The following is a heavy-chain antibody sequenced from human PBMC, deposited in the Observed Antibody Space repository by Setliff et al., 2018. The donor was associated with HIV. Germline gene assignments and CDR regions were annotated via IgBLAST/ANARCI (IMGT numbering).Heavy chain of an antibody. CDR2: INTENGNT. CDR1: PYTFTNDA. D-gene: IGHD3-3*01. V-gene: IGHV1-3*04. Sequence: ASVKVSCKASPYTFTNDAIHWVRQAPGQRLEWMGWINTENGNTKYSEEFQGRVTMTTDTSTSTAYMELRSLRSDDTAAYYCARESGGVVIKGAYYYYMDVWGKGTTVTVSS. CDR3: ARESGGVVIKGAYYYYMDV. J-gene: IGHJ6*03.